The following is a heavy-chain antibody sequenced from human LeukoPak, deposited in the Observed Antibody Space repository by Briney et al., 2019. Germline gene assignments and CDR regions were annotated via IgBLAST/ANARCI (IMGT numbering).Heavy chain of an antibody. J-gene: IGHJ4*02. V-gene: IGHV4-38-2*01. CDR2: IFHSGST. CDR3: ARGGYSYGYDDDFDY. CDR1: GYSISSGYY. D-gene: IGHD5-18*01. Sequence: SETLSLTCAVSGYSISSGYYWVWIRQHPGKGLEWIGSIFHSGSTYYNPSLQSRVTISLDTSKNQFSLKLSYVTAADTAVYYCARGGYSYGYDDDFDYWGQGTLVTVSS.